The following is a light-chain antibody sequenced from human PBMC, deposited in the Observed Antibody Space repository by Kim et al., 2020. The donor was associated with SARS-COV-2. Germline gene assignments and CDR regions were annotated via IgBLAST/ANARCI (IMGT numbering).Light chain of an antibody. Sequence: ASVGDRVTITCRASQDIANSLAWYQQKPGKVPQVLIYAASTLQSGVPSRFSGSGSGTEFTLTIGSLQTEDVATYYCQKYNSAPWTFGPETKVEIK. J-gene: IGKJ1*01. CDR3: QKYNSAPWT. CDR2: AAS. V-gene: IGKV1-27*01. CDR1: QDIANS.